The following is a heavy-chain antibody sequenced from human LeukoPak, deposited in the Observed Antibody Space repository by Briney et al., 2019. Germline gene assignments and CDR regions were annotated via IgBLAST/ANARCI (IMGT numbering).Heavy chain of an antibody. CDR1: GGTFSSYA. Sequence: ASVKVSCKASGGTFSSYAVSWVRQAPGQGLEWMGGIIPILGTANYAQKFQGRVTITADESTSTAYMELSSLRSEDTAVYYCARPRGYSYGYHYYMDVWGKGTTVTVSS. V-gene: IGHV1-69*01. CDR3: ARPRGYSYGYHYYMDV. J-gene: IGHJ6*03. D-gene: IGHD5-18*01. CDR2: IIPILGTA.